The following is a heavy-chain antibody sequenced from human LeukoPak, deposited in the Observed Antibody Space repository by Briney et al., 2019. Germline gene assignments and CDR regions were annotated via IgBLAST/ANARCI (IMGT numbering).Heavy chain of an antibody. J-gene: IGHJ4*02. V-gene: IGHV3-21*06. Sequence: GSLRLSCAASGFTFNSYSMNWVRQAPGKGLEWVSSISSSSTHIFYADSVKGRFTISRDNAKNLLYLQMNSLRAEDTAVYYCARGGYYDSSAYFDYWGQGTLVTVSS. CDR1: GFTFNSYS. CDR3: ARGGYYDSSAYFDY. D-gene: IGHD3-22*01. CDR2: ISSSSTHI.